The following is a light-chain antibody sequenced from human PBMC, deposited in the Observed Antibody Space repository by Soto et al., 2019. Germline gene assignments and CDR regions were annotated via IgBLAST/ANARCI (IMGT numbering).Light chain of an antibody. CDR1: QSISSW. Sequence: DIQMTQSPSILSASVGDRVTITCRASQSISSWLAWYQQKPGKAPNLLIYKASHLENGVPSRFSGSGSGTEFTLTISSLQPGDFATYYCQNYNTYPWMCGQGNKGDIK. CDR3: QNYNTYPWM. J-gene: IGKJ1*01. CDR2: KAS. V-gene: IGKV1-5*03.